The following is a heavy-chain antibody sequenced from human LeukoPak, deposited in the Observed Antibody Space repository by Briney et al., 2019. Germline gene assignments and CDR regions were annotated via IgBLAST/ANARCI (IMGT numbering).Heavy chain of an antibody. V-gene: IGHV3-21*01. CDR1: GFTFSSYS. Sequence: GGSLRLSCAASGFTFSSYSMNWVRQAPGKGLEWVSSISSSSSYTYYADSVKGRFTISRDNAKNSLYLQMNSLRAEDTAVYYCARSRIDYWGQGTLVTVSS. J-gene: IGHJ4*02. CDR2: ISSSSSYT. CDR3: ARSRIDY.